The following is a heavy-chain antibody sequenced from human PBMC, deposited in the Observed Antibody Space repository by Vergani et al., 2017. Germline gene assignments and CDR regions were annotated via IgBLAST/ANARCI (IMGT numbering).Heavy chain of an antibody. Sequence: VQLVESGGGLVQPGRSLRLSCAASGFTFDDYAMHWVRQAPGKGLEWVSGISWNSGSIGYADSVKGRFTISRDNAKNSLYLQMNSLRAEDTAVYYCARDETIAAAGEGVYYYGMDVWGQGTTVTVSS. CDR3: ARDETIAAAGEGVYYYGMDV. CDR2: ISWNSGSI. D-gene: IGHD6-13*01. CDR1: GFTFDDYA. J-gene: IGHJ6*02. V-gene: IGHV3-9*01.